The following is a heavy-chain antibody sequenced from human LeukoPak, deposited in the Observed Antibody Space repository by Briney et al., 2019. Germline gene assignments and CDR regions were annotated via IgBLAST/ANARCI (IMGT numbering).Heavy chain of an antibody. CDR1: GGSISSGGYY. V-gene: IGHV4-31*03. Sequence: SETLSLTCTVSGGSISSGGYYWSWIRQHPGKGLEWIGYIYYSGSTYYNPSLKSRVTISVDTSKNQFSLKLGSVTAADTAVYYCARIRSYYDSGYYPYYIDYWGQGILVTVSS. J-gene: IGHJ4*02. CDR2: IYYSGST. D-gene: IGHD3-22*01. CDR3: ARIRSYYDSGYYPYYIDY.